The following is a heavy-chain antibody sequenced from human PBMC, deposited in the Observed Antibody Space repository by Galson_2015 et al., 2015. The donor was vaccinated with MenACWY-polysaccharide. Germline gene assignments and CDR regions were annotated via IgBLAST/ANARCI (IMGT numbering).Heavy chain of an antibody. Sequence: TLYYADSVKGRFTISRDNAKNSLYLQMNSLRAEDTAVYYCARPVVATIGLDYYYYGMDVWGQGTTVTVSS. V-gene: IGHV3-48*01. CDR3: ARPVVATIGLDYYYYGMDV. CDR2: TL. D-gene: IGHD5-12*01. J-gene: IGHJ6*02.